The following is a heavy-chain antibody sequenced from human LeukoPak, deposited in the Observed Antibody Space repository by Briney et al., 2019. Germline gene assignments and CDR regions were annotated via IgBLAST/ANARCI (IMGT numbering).Heavy chain of an antibody. Sequence: GESLKISCKGSGYSFTSYWIGWVRQMPGKGLEWMGSIYPGDSDTRYSPPFQGQVTISADKSINTACLQWSSLKASDTAMYYCARSPVSRRRDGYKKPNYFDYWGQGTLVTVSS. CDR2: IYPGDSDT. J-gene: IGHJ4*02. D-gene: IGHD5-24*01. CDR1: GYSFTSYW. V-gene: IGHV5-51*01. CDR3: ARSPVSRRRDGYKKPNYFDY.